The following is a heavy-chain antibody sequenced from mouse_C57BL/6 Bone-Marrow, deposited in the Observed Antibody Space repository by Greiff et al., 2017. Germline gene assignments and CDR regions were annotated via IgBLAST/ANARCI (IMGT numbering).Heavy chain of an antibody. CDR1: GYTFTSYW. CDR2: IHPNSGST. Sequence: QVQLQQPGAELVKPGASVKLSCKASGYTFTSYWMHWVKQRPGQGLEWIGMIHPNSGSTNYNEKLKSKATLTVDKSSSTAYMQHSSLTSEDSAVYYCARSDYYGSSYGYWGQGTTLTVSS. V-gene: IGHV1-64*01. D-gene: IGHD1-1*01. CDR3: ARSDYYGSSYGY. J-gene: IGHJ2*01.